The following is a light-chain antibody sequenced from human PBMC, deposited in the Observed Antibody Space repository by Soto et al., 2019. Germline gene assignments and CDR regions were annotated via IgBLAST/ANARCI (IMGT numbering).Light chain of an antibody. CDR3: QQRNVWPPIT. CDR2: GAS. CDR1: QKISSRY. J-gene: IGKJ5*01. Sequence: EVGSTEDPNTVTSSPGERAKLSLMASQKISSRYLAWYLQKPGQAPRFLIYGASSRATGIPDRFSGSGSGTDFTLTISRLEPENFAVYYCQQRNVWPPITFGQGTRLEIK. V-gene: IGKV3D-20*02.